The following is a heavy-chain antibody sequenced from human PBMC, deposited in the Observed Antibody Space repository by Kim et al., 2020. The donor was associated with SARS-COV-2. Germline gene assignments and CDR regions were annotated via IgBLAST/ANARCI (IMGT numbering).Heavy chain of an antibody. D-gene: IGHD5-12*01. Sequence: SVKGRFTNARDNSKNTVYLQMNSLKAEDTAVYYCARIREMYIAVRDAFDVWGQGTMVTVSS. J-gene: IGHJ3*01. CDR3: ARIREMYIAVRDAFDV. V-gene: IGHV3-73*01.